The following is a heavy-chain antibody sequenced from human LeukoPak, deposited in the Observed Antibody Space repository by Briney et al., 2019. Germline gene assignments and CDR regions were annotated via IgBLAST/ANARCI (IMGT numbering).Heavy chain of an antibody. D-gene: IGHD6-13*01. CDR3: ARGSIAAAGKLDY. J-gene: IGHJ4*02. V-gene: IGHV3-64*01. CDR2: ISSNGGST. CDR1: GFTFSSYA. Sequence: GSLRLSCAASGFTFSSYAMHWVRQAPGKGLEYVSAISSNGGSTYYANSVKGRFTISRDNSKNTLYLQMGSLRAEDMAVYYCARGSIAAAGKLDYWGQGTLVTVSS.